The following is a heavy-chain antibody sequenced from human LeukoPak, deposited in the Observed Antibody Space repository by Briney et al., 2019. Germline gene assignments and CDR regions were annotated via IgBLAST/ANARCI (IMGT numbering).Heavy chain of an antibody. J-gene: IGHJ5*02. CDR1: GYTFTSFA. V-gene: IGHV7-4-1*02. D-gene: IGHD3-10*01. CDR2: INTNTGNP. CDR3: ARDCPQITMVRGVIIVYNWFDP. Sequence: GASVKVSCKASGYTFTSFAINWVRQAPGQGLEWMGWINTNTGNPTYAQGFTGRFVFSLDTSVSTAYLQISSLKAEDTAAYYCARDCPQITMVRGVIIVYNWFDPWGQGTLVTVSS.